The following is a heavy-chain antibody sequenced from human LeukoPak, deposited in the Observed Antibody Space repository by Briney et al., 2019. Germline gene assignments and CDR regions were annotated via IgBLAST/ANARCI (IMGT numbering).Heavy chain of an antibody. CDR2: INHSGST. V-gene: IGHV4-34*01. CDR1: GGSFSGYY. Sequence: SETLPLTCAVYGGSFSGYYWSWIRQPPGKGLEWIGEINHSGSTNYNPSLKSRVTIPVDTSKNQFSLKLSSVTAADTAVYYCARGLLWFQYYFDYWGQGTLVTVSS. D-gene: IGHD3-10*01. CDR3: ARGLLWFQYYFDY. J-gene: IGHJ4*02.